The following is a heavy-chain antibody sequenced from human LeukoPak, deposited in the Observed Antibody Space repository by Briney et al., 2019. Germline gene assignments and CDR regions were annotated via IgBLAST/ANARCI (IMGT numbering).Heavy chain of an antibody. CDR3: ARGPRDYDESIRYNWFDP. J-gene: IGHJ5*02. CDR2: MNPKSGST. Sequence: ASVKVSCKASGYTFINYDINWVRQATGQGLEWMGWMNPKSGSTGYEQKFQGRVTMTRDTSISTAYMELSSLRSEDTAVYYCARGPRDYDESIRYNWFDPWGQGTLVTVSS. D-gene: IGHD4-17*01. V-gene: IGHV1-8*01. CDR1: GYTFINYD.